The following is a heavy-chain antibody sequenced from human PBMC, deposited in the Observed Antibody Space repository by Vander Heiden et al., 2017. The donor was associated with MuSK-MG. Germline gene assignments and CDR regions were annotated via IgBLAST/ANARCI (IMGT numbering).Heavy chain of an antibody. CDR2: IYYSGSA. CDR3: ARHPDYYGSGSYYHVNWFDP. J-gene: IGHJ5*02. D-gene: IGHD3-10*01. V-gene: IGHV4-39*01. CDR1: GCSINIIHYY. Sequence: QLPLQESGPGLAKPSATLSLTFTAPGCSINIIHYYSAWTRQPPGKGLEWIGGIYYSGSAYYNPSLKSRVTISLDTSKNKFSLKLSSVTAADTAVYYCARHPDYYGSGSYYHVNWFDPWGQGTLVTVSS.